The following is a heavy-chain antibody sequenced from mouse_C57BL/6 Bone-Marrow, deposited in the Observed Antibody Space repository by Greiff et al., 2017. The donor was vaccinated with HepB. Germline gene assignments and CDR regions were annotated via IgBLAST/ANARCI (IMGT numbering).Heavy chain of an antibody. CDR3: ARWGYYGNYGVDY. J-gene: IGHJ2*01. CDR2: IYPSDSET. CDR1: GYTFTSYW. Sequence: QVQLQQPGAELVRPGSSVKLSCKASGYTFTSYWMDWVKQRPGQGLEWIGNIYPSDSETHYNQKFKDKATLTVDKSSSTAYMQLSSLTSEDSAVYDCARWGYYGNYGVDYWGQGTTLTVSS. V-gene: IGHV1-61*01. D-gene: IGHD2-1*01.